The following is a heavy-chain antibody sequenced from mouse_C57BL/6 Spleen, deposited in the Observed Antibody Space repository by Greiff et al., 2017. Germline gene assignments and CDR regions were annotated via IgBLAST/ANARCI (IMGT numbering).Heavy chain of an antibody. Sequence: QVQLQQSGPELVKPGASVKISCKASGYAFSSSWMNWVKQRPGKGLEWIGRIYPGDGDTNYNGKFKGKDTLTADKSSSTAYMQLSSLTSEDSAVYFCARDTTVGYFDYWGQGTTLTVSS. J-gene: IGHJ2*01. CDR2: IYPGDGDT. CDR3: ARDTTVGYFDY. CDR1: GYAFSSSW. V-gene: IGHV1-82*01. D-gene: IGHD1-1*01.